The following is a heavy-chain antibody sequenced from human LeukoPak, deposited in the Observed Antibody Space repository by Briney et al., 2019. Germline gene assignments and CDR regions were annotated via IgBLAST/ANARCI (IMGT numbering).Heavy chain of an antibody. Sequence: GGSLRLSCTASGFTFSDYSMSWIRQTPGKGLEWLSYISTRDNTIQYADSVKGRFTISRDNANNSVFLQMNNLRAEDSAIYYCARGARWAYYFDYWGQGSLVTVSS. D-gene: IGHD4-23*01. J-gene: IGHJ4*02. CDR3: ARGARWAYYFDY. CDR2: ISTRDNTI. CDR1: GFTFSDYS. V-gene: IGHV3-11*01.